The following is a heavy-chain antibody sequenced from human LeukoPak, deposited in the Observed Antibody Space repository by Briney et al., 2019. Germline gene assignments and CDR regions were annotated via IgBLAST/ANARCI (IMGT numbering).Heavy chain of an antibody. CDR2: ISGSGGST. CDR1: GFTFSSYA. CDR3: AKDEAGATSPYYFDY. D-gene: IGHD1-26*01. J-gene: IGHJ4*02. V-gene: IGHV3-23*01. Sequence: PGGSLRLSCAASGFTFSSYAMSWVRQDPGKGLEWVSAISGSGGSTYYADSVKGRFTISRDNSKNTLYLQMNSLRAEDTAVYYCAKDEAGATSPYYFDYWGQGTLVTVSS.